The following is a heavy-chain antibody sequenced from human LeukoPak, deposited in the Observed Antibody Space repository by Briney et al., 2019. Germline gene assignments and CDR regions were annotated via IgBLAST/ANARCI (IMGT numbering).Heavy chain of an antibody. CDR1: GFIFSTYS. D-gene: IGHD1-1*01. CDR3: ARGPGGAFDF. J-gene: IGHJ3*01. CDR2: ISSSSSTI. Sequence: PGGSLRLSCAASGFIFSTYSMNWVRQAPGKGLEWVSYISSSSSTIYYADSVKGRFTISRDNAKNSLYLQINTLRAEDTAVYYCARGPGGAFDFWGQGAMVTVSS. V-gene: IGHV3-48*01.